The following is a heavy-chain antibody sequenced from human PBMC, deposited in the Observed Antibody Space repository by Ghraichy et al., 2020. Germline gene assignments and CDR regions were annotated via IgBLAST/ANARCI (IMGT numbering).Heavy chain of an antibody. CDR2: MSYDGSNK. Sequence: GGSLRLSCAASGFTFSSYVMYWVRQAPGKGPEWVTVMSYDGSNKFYADSVRGRFTISRDNSENTVYLQMNSLRAEDTAVYYCARGRVGATRGMLNAFDLWGRGTMVTVSS. V-gene: IGHV3-30-3*01. D-gene: IGHD1-26*01. J-gene: IGHJ3*01. CDR1: GFTFSSYV. CDR3: ARGRVGATRGMLNAFDL.